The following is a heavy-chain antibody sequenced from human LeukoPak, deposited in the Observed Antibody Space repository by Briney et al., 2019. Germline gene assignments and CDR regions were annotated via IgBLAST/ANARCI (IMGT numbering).Heavy chain of an antibody. D-gene: IGHD4-11*01. V-gene: IGHV3-30*03. CDR3: ARGRALQGHYYYYYMDV. CDR2: ISYDGSNK. J-gene: IGHJ6*03. CDR1: GFTFSSYG. Sequence: GGSLRLSCAASGFTFSSYGMHWVRQAPGKGLEWVAVISYDGSNKYYADSVKGRFTISRDNSKNTLYLQMNSLRAEDTAVYYCARGRALQGHYYYYYMDVWGKGTTVTVSS.